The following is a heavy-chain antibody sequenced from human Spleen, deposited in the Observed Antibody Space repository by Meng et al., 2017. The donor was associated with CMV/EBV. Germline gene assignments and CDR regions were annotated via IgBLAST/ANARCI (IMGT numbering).Heavy chain of an antibody. CDR3: ARNRGTGDTWEAFDI. CDR2: INTHSGVA. V-gene: IGHV1-2*02. Sequence: ASVKVSCKVSGYTLSDLSMHWVRQATGKGPEWMGWINTHSGVAYSAQKFQGRVTMTRDTSISTAYMDLSRLTSDDTAVYYCARNRGTGDTWEAFDIWGQGTMVTVSS. D-gene: IGHD2-8*02. CDR1: GYTLSDLS. J-gene: IGHJ3*02.